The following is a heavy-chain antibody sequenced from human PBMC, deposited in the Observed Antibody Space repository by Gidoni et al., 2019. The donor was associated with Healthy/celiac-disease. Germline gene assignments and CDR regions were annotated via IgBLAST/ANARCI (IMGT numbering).Heavy chain of an antibody. V-gene: IGHV4-61*01. Sequence: QVQLQESGPGLVKPSETLSLTCTVSGGSVRSGSYYWSWIRQPPGKGLEWMGYIYYSGSTNDNPSLKSRVTISVDTSKNQFSLKLSSVTAADTAVYYCAREVVLEWLFLFDYWGQGTLVTVSS. CDR1: GGSVRSGSYY. J-gene: IGHJ4*02. CDR2: IYYSGST. D-gene: IGHD3-3*01. CDR3: AREVVLEWLFLFDY.